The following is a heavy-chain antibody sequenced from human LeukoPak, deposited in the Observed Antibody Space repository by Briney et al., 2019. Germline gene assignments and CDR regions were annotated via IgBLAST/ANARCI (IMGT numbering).Heavy chain of an antibody. V-gene: IGHV1-8*03. CDR2: MNPNSGNT. Sequence: GSVKVSCKASGYTFTSYDINWVRQATGQGLEWMGWMNPNSGNTGYAQKFQGRVTITRNTSISTAYMELSSLRSEDTAVYYCARRIWNDIFYYYYMDVWGKGTTVTVSS. D-gene: IGHD1-1*01. CDR1: GYTFTSYD. J-gene: IGHJ6*03. CDR3: ARRIWNDIFYYYYMDV.